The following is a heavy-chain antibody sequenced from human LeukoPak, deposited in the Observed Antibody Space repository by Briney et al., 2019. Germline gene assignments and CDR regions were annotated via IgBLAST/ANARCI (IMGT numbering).Heavy chain of an antibody. D-gene: IGHD3-22*01. J-gene: IGHJ4*02. CDR3: AKVMGYDSSGYINY. CDR2: ISGSGGST. V-gene: IGHV3-23*01. CDR1: GFTFSSYA. Sequence: PGGSLRLSCAASGFTFSSYAMSWVRQAPGKGLEWVSAISGSGGSTYYADSVKGLFTISRDNSKNTLYLQMNSLRAEDTAVYYCAKVMGYDSSGYINYWGQGTLVTVSS.